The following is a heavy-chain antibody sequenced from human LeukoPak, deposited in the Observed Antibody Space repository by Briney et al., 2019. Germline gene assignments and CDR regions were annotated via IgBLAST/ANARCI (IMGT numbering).Heavy chain of an antibody. CDR2: IYPGDSDT. D-gene: IGHD2-2*01. V-gene: IGHV5-51*01. CDR3: ARSGNIVVVPAAYDLNWFDP. Sequence: GESLKISCKGSGYSFTSYWIGWVRQMPGKGLEWMGIIYPGDSDTRYSPSFQGQVTISADKSISTAYLQWSSLKASDAAMYYCARSGNIVVVPAAYDLNWFDPWGQGTLVTVSS. CDR1: GYSFTSYW. J-gene: IGHJ5*02.